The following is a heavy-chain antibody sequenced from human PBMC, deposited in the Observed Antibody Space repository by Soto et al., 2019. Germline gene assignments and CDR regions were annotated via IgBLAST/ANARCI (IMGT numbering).Heavy chain of an antibody. J-gene: IGHJ4*02. Sequence: QVQLVQSGAEVKKPGSSVKVSCKASGGTFSSYTISWVRQAPGQGLEWMGRIIPILGIANYAQKFQGRVMITADKSTSTAYMELSSLRSEDTAVYYCARDLGVAAADYWGQGTLVTVSS. D-gene: IGHD6-13*01. CDR3: ARDLGVAAADY. CDR1: GGTFSSYT. V-gene: IGHV1-69*08. CDR2: IIPILGIA.